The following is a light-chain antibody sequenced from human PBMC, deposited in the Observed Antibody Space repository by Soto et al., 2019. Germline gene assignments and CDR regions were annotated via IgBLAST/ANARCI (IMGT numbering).Light chain of an antibody. J-gene: IGLJ2*01. CDR3: GTWDTKLNAVV. CDR1: SSNVGNNF. CDR2: DNS. Sequence: QSVLTQPPSMSAAPGQKVTITCSGSSSNVGNNFVSWYQQLPGTAPKLLIFDNSQRPSGIPDRFFGSKSGTLATLAITGPQTGDEAVYYCGTWDTKLNAVVFGGGTKVTVL. V-gene: IGLV1-51*01.